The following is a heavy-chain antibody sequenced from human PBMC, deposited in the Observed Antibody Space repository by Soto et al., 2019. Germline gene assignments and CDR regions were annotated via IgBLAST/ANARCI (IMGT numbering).Heavy chain of an antibody. CDR1: GFTFSNAW. V-gene: IGHV3-15*04. D-gene: IGHD3-3*01. J-gene: IGHJ6*02. CDR3: TSRLSIFYGMDV. Sequence: TGGSLRLSCAASGFTFSNAWMAWVRQAPGKGLERVGHIEAKSDGGTTDLAAPVRGRFTISRDDSKNTLYLQMNSLKSEDSAVYYCTSRLSIFYGMDVWGPGTTVTVSS. CDR2: IEAKSDGGTT.